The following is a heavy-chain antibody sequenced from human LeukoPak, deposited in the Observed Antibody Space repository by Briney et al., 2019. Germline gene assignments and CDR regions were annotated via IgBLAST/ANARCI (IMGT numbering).Heavy chain of an antibody. CDR3: ARGINGYSSSWADY. J-gene: IGHJ4*02. D-gene: IGHD6-13*01. CDR1: GGTFSSYA. CDR2: IIPIFGTA. Sequence: SVNVSCKASGGTFSSYAISWVRQAPGQGLEWMGGIIPIFGTANYAQKFQGRVTITADESTSTAYMELSSLRSEDTAVYYCARGINGYSSSWADYWGQGTLVTVSS. V-gene: IGHV1-69*13.